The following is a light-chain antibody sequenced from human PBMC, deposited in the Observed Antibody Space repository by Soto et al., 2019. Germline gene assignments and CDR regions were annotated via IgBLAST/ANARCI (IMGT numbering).Light chain of an antibody. CDR1: SSDVVGYNY. Sequence: QSALTQPASMSGSPGQSITISCTGTSSDVVGYNYVSWYQQYPGKVPKLMIYDVSSRPSGVSIRFSGSKSGNTASLTISGLQAEDEADYYCSSYTSSSPLLFGGGTKLNVL. J-gene: IGLJ2*01. CDR2: DVS. V-gene: IGLV2-14*01. CDR3: SSYTSSSPLL.